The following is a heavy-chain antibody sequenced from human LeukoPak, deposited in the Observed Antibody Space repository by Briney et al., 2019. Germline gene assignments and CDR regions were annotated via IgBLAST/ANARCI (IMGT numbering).Heavy chain of an antibody. V-gene: IGHV3-23*01. CDR3: ARGIAAAGYGMDV. CDR2: ISGSGGST. Sequence: GGSLRLSCAASGFTFSSYAMSWVRQAPGKGLEWVSAISGSGGSTYYADSVKGRFTISRDNSKNTLYLQMNSLRAEDTAVYYCARGIAAAGYGMDVWGQGTTVTVSS. D-gene: IGHD6-13*01. J-gene: IGHJ6*02. CDR1: GFTFSSYA.